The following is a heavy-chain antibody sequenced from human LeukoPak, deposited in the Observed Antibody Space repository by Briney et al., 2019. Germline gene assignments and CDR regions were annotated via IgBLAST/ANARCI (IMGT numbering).Heavy chain of an antibody. V-gene: IGHV3-30*03. CDR1: GFTFSSYG. J-gene: IGHJ6*02. CDR3: AIDHYYDSSGYYYLDYYYGMDV. D-gene: IGHD3-22*01. Sequence: GGSLRLSCAASGFTFSSYGMHWVRQAPGKGLEWVAVISYDGSNKYYADSVKGRFTISRDNSKNTLYLQMNSLRAEDTAVYYCAIDHYYDSSGYYYLDYYYGMDVWGQGTTVTVSS. CDR2: ISYDGSNK.